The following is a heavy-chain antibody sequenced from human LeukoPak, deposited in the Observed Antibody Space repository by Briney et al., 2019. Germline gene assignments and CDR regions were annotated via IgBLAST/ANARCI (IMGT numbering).Heavy chain of an antibody. Sequence: GASVKVSCKASGYIFTNYDINWVRQATGQGLEWMGWMNPNSGNTGFAQKFQGRVTMTRNTSKSTAYMELSSLTSEDTAVYYCARDRRITMVGRGAWFDPWGQGTLVTVSS. CDR2: MNPNSGNT. V-gene: IGHV1-8*01. CDR3: ARDRRITMVGRGAWFDP. D-gene: IGHD3-10*01. J-gene: IGHJ5*02. CDR1: GYIFTNYD.